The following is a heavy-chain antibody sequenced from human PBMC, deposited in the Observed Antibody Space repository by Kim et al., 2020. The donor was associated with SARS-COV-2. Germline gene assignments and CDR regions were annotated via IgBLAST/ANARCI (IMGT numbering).Heavy chain of an antibody. Sequence: GGSLRLSCAASGFTVSSNYMSWVRQAPGKGLEWVSVIYSGGSTYYADSGKGRFTISRDNSKNTLYLQMNSLRAEDTAVYYCARDRHDYGDYVSDYWGQGTLVTVSS. CDR1: GFTVSSNY. J-gene: IGHJ4*02. CDR2: IYSGGST. D-gene: IGHD4-17*01. V-gene: IGHV3-66*01. CDR3: ARDRHDYGDYVSDY.